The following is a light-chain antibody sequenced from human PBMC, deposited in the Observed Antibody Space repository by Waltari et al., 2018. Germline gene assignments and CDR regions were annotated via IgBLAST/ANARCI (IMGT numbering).Light chain of an antibody. J-gene: IGLJ2*01. CDR3: SSYADNRRVA. CDR1: NPNLGKNY. Sequence: QSVLTQPPSVSAAPGQMVTISCPGSNPNLGKNYLSWYQQDPGTAPKLLIYDNDTRYSAVPDRFSGSKSATSATLTVSGLQAEDEADYYCSSYADNRRVAFGGGTKLTVL. CDR2: DND. V-gene: IGLV1-51*01.